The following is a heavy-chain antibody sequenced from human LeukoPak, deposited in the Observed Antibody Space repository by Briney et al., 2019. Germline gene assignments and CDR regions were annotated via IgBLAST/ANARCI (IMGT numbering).Heavy chain of an antibody. D-gene: IGHD3-3*01. CDR2: INWNGGST. CDR1: GFTFDDYG. J-gene: IGHJ4*02. Sequence: PGGSLRLSCAASGFTFDDYGMSWVRQAPGKGLEWVSGINWNGGSTGYADSVKGRFTISRDNAKNSLYLQMNSLRAEDTALYYCARELGGYDFWSGYYFDYRGQGTLVTVSS. V-gene: IGHV3-20*04. CDR3: ARELGGYDFWSGYYFDY.